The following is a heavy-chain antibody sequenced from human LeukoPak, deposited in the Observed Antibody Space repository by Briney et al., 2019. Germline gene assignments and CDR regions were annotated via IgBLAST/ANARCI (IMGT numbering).Heavy chain of an antibody. D-gene: IGHD2-2*01. Sequence: SVNVSCKPSGGTFSSYAISWVRQAPGQGLEGMGGVIPIFGTATYAQTFQGRVMITADESTSTAYMELSSLRSEDTTVYYCARGRVPADFYDAFDIWGQGTMVTVSS. CDR2: VIPIFGTA. V-gene: IGHV1-69*13. CDR3: ARGRVPADFYDAFDI. CDR1: GGTFSSYA. J-gene: IGHJ3*02.